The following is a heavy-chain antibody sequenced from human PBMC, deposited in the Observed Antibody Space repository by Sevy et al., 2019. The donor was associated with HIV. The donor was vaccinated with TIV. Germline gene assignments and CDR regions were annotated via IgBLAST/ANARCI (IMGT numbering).Heavy chain of an antibody. J-gene: IGHJ4*02. V-gene: IGHV3-15*01. CDR2: IKSITDGGAA. CDR3: STDDLISY. Sequence: GGSLRLSCADSGFTFSDYAMSWVRQAPGKGLEWVGHIKSITDGGAADYAAPVKGRFTISRHDSKNTLYLHMNSLKAEDTAVYYCSTDDLISYWGRGTLVTVSS. CDR1: GFTFSDYA.